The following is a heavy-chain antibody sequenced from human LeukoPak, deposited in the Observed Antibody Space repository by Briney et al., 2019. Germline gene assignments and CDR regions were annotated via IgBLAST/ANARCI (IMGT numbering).Heavy chain of an antibody. CDR3: ARFGYCSSTSCHGDALDI. CDR2: ISSSSSYI. CDR1: GFTFSSYS. V-gene: IGHV3-21*01. D-gene: IGHD2-2*01. Sequence: GGSLRLSCAASGFTFSSYSMNWVRQAPGKGLEWVSSISSSSSYIYYADSVKGRFTISRDNAKNSLYLQMNSLRAEDTAVYYCARFGYCSSTSCHGDALDIWGQGTMVTVSS. J-gene: IGHJ3*02.